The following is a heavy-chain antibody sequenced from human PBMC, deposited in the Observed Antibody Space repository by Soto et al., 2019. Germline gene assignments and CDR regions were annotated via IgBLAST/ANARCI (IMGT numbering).Heavy chain of an antibody. V-gene: IGHV4-59*08. CDR3: ARRYGGNLDY. Sequence: SETLSLTCTVSGGTISRYYWSWIRQPPGKGLEWIGYMYNTGSTVYNPSFKSRVTISVDTSKNQFSLKLSSVTAADTAVYYCARRYGGNLDYWGQGTLVTVSS. CDR1: GGTISRYY. D-gene: IGHD1-26*01. J-gene: IGHJ4*02. CDR2: MYNTGST.